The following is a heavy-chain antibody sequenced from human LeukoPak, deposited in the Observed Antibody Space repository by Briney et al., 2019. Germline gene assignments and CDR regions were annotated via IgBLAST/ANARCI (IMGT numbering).Heavy chain of an antibody. D-gene: IGHD3-3*01. V-gene: IGHV1-18*01. CDR1: GYTFTSYG. Sequence: GASVKVSCKASGYTFTSYGISWVRQAPGQGLEWMGWISAYNGNTNYAQKLQGRVTMTTDTSTSTAYMELRSLRSDDTAVYYCARDTHVGTIFGVVSFRSTWFDPWGQGTLVTVSS. J-gene: IGHJ5*02. CDR2: ISAYNGNT. CDR3: ARDTHVGTIFGVVSFRSTWFDP.